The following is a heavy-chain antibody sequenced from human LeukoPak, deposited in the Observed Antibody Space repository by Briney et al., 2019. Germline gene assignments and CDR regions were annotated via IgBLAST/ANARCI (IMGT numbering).Heavy chain of an antibody. D-gene: IGHD6-6*01. Sequence: GGPLRLSCAVSGFTFSSYWMSWVRQAPGKGLEWVANIKQDGSEKCYVDSVKGRFTVSRDNAKNSLYLQMNSLRAEDTAVYYCARVYRSSSGYCFDFWGQGTLVTVSS. CDR3: ARVYRSSSGYCFDF. V-gene: IGHV3-7*01. CDR2: IKQDGSEK. J-gene: IGHJ4*02. CDR1: GFTFSSYW.